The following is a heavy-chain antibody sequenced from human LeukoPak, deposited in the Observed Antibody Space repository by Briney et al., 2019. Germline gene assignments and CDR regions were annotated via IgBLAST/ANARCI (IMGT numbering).Heavy chain of an antibody. CDR3: AAHYYDSSGWLGPFDI. V-gene: IGHV3-21*01. J-gene: IGHJ3*02. Sequence: GGSLRLSCAASGFTFSSYTMNWVRQAPGNGLERVSSISSGNTYLYYADSVKGRFTISRDNAKNSLCLQMNSLRAEDTAVYYCAAHYYDSSGWLGPFDIWGQGTMVTVSS. CDR1: GFTFSSYT. CDR2: ISSGNTYL. D-gene: IGHD3-22*01.